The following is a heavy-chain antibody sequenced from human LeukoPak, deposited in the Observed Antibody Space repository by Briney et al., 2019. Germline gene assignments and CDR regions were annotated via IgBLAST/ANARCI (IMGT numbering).Heavy chain of an antibody. V-gene: IGHV4-39*07. J-gene: IGHJ4*02. D-gene: IGHD3-16*01. CDR2: VYYLGNT. CDR1: GGSFNSNSYY. CDR3: ARAGGFTTHYFDY. Sequence: SETLSLTCTVSGGSFNSNSYYWGWLRQPPGKGREWIGSVYYLGNTYYNPSLKSRVTISVDTSKNQFSLKLSSVTAADTAMYYCARAGGFTTHYFDYWGQGTLGSVSS.